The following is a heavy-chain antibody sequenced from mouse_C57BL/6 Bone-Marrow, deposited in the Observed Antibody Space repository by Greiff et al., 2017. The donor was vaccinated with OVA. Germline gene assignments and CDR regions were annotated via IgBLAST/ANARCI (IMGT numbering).Heavy chain of an antibody. CDR1: GYTFTSYW. D-gene: IGHD3-2*02. V-gene: IGHV1-59*01. J-gene: IGHJ3*01. CDR2: IDPSDSYT. Sequence: QVQLQQPGAELVRPGTSVKLSCKASGYTFTSYWMHWVKQRPGQGLERIGVIDPSDSYTNYNQKFKGKATLTVDTSSSTAYMQLSSLTSEDSAVYYCARRVAQAPFAYWGQGTLVTVSA. CDR3: ARRVAQAPFAY.